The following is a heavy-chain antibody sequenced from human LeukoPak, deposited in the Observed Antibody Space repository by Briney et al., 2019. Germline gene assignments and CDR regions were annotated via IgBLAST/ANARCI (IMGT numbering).Heavy chain of an antibody. D-gene: IGHD4-17*01. Sequence: RASVKVSCKASGYTFTGYYRHWVRQPPGQGLEWMGCINLNSGGTNSAEKFQGRVTMTRDTSISTAYMELSRLRSDETAVYYCARFSNGRNDFDIWGQGTMVTVSS. CDR3: ARFSNGRNDFDI. CDR2: INLNSGGT. V-gene: IGHV1-2*02. J-gene: IGHJ3*02. CDR1: GYTFTGYY.